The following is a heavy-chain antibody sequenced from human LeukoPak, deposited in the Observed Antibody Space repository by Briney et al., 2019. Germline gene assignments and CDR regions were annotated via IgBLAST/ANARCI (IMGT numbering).Heavy chain of an antibody. CDR3: ARDDPTRDAFDI. D-gene: IGHD3-16*01. CDR1: GYTFTSYD. J-gene: IGHJ4*02. Sequence: ASVKVSCKASGYTFTSYDINWVRQATGQGLEWMGWTNPNSGNTGYAQKFQGRVTMTRNTSISTAYMELSSLRSEDTAVYYCARDDPTRDAFDIWGQGTLVTVSS. CDR2: TNPNSGNT. V-gene: IGHV1-8*01.